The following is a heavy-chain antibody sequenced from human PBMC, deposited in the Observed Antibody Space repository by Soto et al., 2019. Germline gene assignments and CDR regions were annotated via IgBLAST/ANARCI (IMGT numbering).Heavy chain of an antibody. CDR2: ISGSGGST. CDR1: GFTFSSYA. D-gene: IGHD4-4*01. CDR3: AKDQFSVTTADWFDP. J-gene: IGHJ5*02. V-gene: IGHV3-23*01. Sequence: EVQLLESGGGLVQPGGSLRLSCAASGFTFSSYAMSWVRQAPGKGLEWVSAISGSGGSTYYADSVKGRFTISRDNSKNTLYLQMNCLRAEDTAVYYCAKDQFSVTTADWFDPWGQGTLVTVSS.